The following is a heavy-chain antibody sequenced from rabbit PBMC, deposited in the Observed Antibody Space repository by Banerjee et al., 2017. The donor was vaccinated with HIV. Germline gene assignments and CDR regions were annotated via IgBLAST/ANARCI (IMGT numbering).Heavy chain of an antibody. D-gene: IGHD8-1*01. CDR3: ARTYGGGGYDAFFKL. J-gene: IGHJ4*01. Sequence: QEQLEESGGGLVTPGGTLTLTCTASGFSLSSYAMSWVRQAPGEGLEWIGYNSGGTSAYYASWVNGRFTISKTSTTVDLKMTSLTAADTATYFCARTYGGGGYDAFFKLWGQGTLVTVS. CDR2: NSGGTSA. V-gene: IGHV1S36*01. CDR1: GFSLSSYA.